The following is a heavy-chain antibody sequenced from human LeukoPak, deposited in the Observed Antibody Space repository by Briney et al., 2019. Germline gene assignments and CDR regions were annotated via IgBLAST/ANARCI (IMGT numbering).Heavy chain of an antibody. Sequence: GGSLRLSCTASGFTFSAYAMMWVRQAPGKGLEWVANIKQDGSEKYYVDSVKGRFTISRDNSKNTVYLQMNSLRAEDTAVYYCAKGRGHSSTWDLWGQGTLVIVSS. D-gene: IGHD6-13*01. CDR2: IKQDGSEK. CDR1: GFTFSAYA. V-gene: IGHV3-7*03. J-gene: IGHJ5*02. CDR3: AKGRGHSSTWDL.